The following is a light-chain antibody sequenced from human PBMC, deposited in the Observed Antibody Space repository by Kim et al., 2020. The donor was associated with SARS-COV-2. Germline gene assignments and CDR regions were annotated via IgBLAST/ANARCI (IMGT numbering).Light chain of an antibody. J-gene: IGKJ1*01. CDR3: QQYGTSPRT. CDR2: GAS. CDR1: QSVTGRY. V-gene: IGKV3-20*01. Sequence: SAGARATPSCRASQSVTGRYLAWYQQKPGQAPRLLISGASNRATGIPDRFSGSGSGTDFTLTIRRLEPEDFAVYYCQQYGTSPRTFGQGTKVDIK.